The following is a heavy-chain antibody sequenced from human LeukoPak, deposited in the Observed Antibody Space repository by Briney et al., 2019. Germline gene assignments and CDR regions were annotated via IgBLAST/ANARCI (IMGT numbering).Heavy chain of an antibody. CDR1: GFTFDDYA. D-gene: IGHD3-3*01. CDR2: ISWNSGSI. V-gene: IGHV3-9*01. J-gene: IGHJ3*02. Sequence: PGRSLRLSCATSGFTFDDYAMYGVRQDPGKGLEWGSGISWNSGSIVYADSVKGRFTISRDNAKNSLYLQMNSLRVEDTALYYCARGNLDLRAFDIWGQGTMVTVSS. CDR3: ARGNLDLRAFDI.